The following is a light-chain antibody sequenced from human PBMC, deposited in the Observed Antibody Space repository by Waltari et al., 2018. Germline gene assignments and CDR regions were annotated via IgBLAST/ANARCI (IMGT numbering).Light chain of an antibody. Sequence: SISCRSSQRLVHSDGNTYLNWFHQRPGQSPRRLIYKVSNRESGVPDRFSGSGSGTDFTLKLSRVEAEDVGIYYCLQHPYWPFIFGQGTKLEIK. V-gene: IGKV2-30*02. CDR3: LQHPYWPFI. J-gene: IGKJ2*01. CDR2: KVS. CDR1: QRLVHSDGNTY.